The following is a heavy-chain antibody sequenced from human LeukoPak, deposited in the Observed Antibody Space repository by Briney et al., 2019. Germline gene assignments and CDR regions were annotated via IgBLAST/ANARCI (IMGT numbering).Heavy chain of an antibody. V-gene: IGHV3-23*01. D-gene: IGHD3-10*01. CDR3: AKKARGFGELSPFDP. CDR2: ISGSGGST. Sequence: TGGSLRLSCAASGFTFSSYGMHWVRQAPGKGLEWVSAISGSGGSTYYADSVKGRFTISRDNSKNTLYLQMNSLRAEDTAVYYCAKKARGFGELSPFDPWGQGTLVTVSS. CDR1: GFTFSSYG. J-gene: IGHJ5*02.